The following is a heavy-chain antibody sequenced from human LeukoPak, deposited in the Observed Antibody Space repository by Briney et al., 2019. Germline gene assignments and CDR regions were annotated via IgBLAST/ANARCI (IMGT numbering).Heavy chain of an antibody. CDR2: INDDGKEK. D-gene: IGHD6-13*01. V-gene: IGHV3-7*01. Sequence: GGSLRLSCAASGFTVSNYWMNWVRRAPGKGLEWVTNINDDGKEKYYVDSVKGRFTISRDNAKNSLYLQMNSLRAEDTAVYYCARGSIAAANAFDIWGQGTMVTVSS. CDR1: GFTVSNYW. CDR3: ARGSIAAANAFDI. J-gene: IGHJ3*02.